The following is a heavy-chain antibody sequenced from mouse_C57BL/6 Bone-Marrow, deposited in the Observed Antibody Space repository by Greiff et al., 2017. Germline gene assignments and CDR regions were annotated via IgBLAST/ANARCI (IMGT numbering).Heavy chain of an antibody. D-gene: IGHD4-1*01. CDR2: SRNKANDYTT. V-gene: IGHV7-1*01. Sequence: EVQRVESGGGLVQSGRSLRLSCATSGFTFSDFYMEWVRPAPGKGLEWIAASRNKANDYTTEYSASVKGRFIVSRDTSQSILYLQMKALGAEDTAIYYCARDSLTGSLDYWGKGTTLTVSS. CDR1: GFTFSDFY. J-gene: IGHJ2*01. CDR3: ARDSLTGSLDY.